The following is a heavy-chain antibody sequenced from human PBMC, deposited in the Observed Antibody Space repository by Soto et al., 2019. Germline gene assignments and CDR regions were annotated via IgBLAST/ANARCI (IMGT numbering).Heavy chain of an antibody. CDR3: ARASSGLDF. CDR1: GFTFSSYD. D-gene: IGHD6-19*01. CDR2: IGTAGDT. J-gene: IGHJ4*02. V-gene: IGHV3-13*01. Sequence: GGSLRLSCAASGFTFSSYDMHWVRQAPGEGLEWVSVIGTAGDTYYRGSVKGRFTISRENAKNSLYLQMNSLRAGDTAVYYCARASSGLDFWGQGTLVTVSS.